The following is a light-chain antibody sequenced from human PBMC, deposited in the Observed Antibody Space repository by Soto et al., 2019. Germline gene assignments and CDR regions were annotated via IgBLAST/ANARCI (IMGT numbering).Light chain of an antibody. J-gene: IGKJ4*01. V-gene: IGKV3-11*01. CDR2: DAS. CDR1: QSVRSY. Sequence: EIVLTQSPATLSLSPGGRATLSCRASQSVRSYLAWYQQKPGQAPRLLIYDASNRATGIPARFSGSGSATDFTLTISSLEPEDFAVYYCQQRSSWPLTFGGGTKVEIK. CDR3: QQRSSWPLT.